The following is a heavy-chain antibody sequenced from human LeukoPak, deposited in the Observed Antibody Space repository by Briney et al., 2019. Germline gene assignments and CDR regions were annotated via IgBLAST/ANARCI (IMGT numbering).Heavy chain of an antibody. CDR2: ISYDGSNK. CDR3: ARGLAVAGYYFDY. Sequence: GGSLRLSCAASGFTFSSYAMHWVRQAPGKGLEWVAVISYDGSNKYYADSVKGRFTISRDNSKNTLYLQMNSLRAEDTAVYYCARGLAVAGYYFDYWGQGTLVTVSS. J-gene: IGHJ4*02. D-gene: IGHD6-19*01. V-gene: IGHV3-30-3*01. CDR1: GFTFSSYA.